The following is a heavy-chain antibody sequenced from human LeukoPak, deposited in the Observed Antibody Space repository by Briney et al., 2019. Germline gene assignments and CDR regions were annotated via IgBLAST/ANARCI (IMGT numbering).Heavy chain of an antibody. Sequence: GGSLRLSCAASGFTFSSYAMSWVRQAPGKGLEWVSAISGSGGNTYYADSVKGRFTISRDNSKNTLYLQMNSLRAEDTAVYYCAKVKDYYYYGMDVWGQGTTVTVSS. V-gene: IGHV3-23*01. J-gene: IGHJ6*02. CDR3: AKVKDYYYYGMDV. CDR2: ISGSGGNT. CDR1: GFTFSSYA.